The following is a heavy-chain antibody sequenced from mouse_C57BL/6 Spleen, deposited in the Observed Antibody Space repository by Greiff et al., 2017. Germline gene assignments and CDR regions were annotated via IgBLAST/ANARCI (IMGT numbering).Heavy chain of an antibody. CDR1: GYTFTDYE. Sequence: QVQLQQSGAELVRPGASVTLSCKASGYTFTDYEMHWVKQTPVHGLEWIGAIDPETGGTASNQKFKGKAILTADKSSSTAYMELRSLTSEDSAVYYCTVYGSSYNYAMDYWGQGTSVTVSS. CDR3: TVYGSSYNYAMDY. V-gene: IGHV1-15*01. J-gene: IGHJ4*01. D-gene: IGHD1-1*01. CDR2: IDPETGGT.